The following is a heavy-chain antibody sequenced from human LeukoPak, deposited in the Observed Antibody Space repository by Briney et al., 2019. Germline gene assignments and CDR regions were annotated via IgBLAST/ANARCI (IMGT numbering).Heavy chain of an antibody. V-gene: IGHV5-51*01. D-gene: IGHD1-26*01. CDR1: GYNFINYW. J-gene: IGHJ3*02. Sequence: GESLKISCKGSGYNFINYWIAWVRQMPGKGLEWMGIIYPGDSDTRYSPSFQGQVTISADKSISTAYLQWSSLKASDTAMYYCARQGGSYGPWAFDIWGQGTMVTVSS. CDR3: ARQGGSYGPWAFDI. CDR2: IYPGDSDT.